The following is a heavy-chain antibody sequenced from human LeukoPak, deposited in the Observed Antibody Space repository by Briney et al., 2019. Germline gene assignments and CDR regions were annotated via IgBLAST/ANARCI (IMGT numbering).Heavy chain of an antibody. V-gene: IGHV1-2*06. D-gene: IGHD2-2*01. CDR1: GYIFTGYY. J-gene: IGHJ3*02. CDR3: ARDSSPGTFDI. CDR2: INPNSGGT. Sequence: ASVKVSCKASGYIFTGYYMHWVRQAPGQGLEWMGRINPNSGGTNYAQKFQGRVTMTRDTSISTAYMELSRLRSDDTAVYYCARDSSPGTFDIWGQGTMVTVSS.